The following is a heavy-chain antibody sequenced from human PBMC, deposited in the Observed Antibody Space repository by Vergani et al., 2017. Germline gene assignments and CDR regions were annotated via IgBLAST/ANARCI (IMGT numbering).Heavy chain of an antibody. D-gene: IGHD3-16*01. J-gene: IGHJ4*02. V-gene: IGHV1-2*02. CDR2: INPNSGGT. Sequence: QVQLVQSGAEVKKPGASVKVSCKASGYTFTGYYMHWVRQAPGQGLEWMGWINPNSGGTNYAQKLQGRVTMTRDTSISTAYMELSRLRSDDTAVYYCAREGMMQSSLFRYYFDYWGQGTLVTVSS. CDR3: AREGMMQSSLFRYYFDY. CDR1: GYTFTGYY.